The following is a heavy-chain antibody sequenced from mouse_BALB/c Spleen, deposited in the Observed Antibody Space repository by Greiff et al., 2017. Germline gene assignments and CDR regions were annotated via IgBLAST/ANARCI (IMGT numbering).Heavy chain of an antibody. CDR1: GFSLSTSGMG. D-gene: IGHD2-4*01. CDR2: IYWDDDK. Sequence: QVTLKESGPGILQPSQTLSLTCSFSGFSLSTSGMGVSWIRQPSGKGLEWLAHIYWDDDKRYNPSLKSRLTISKDTSSNQVFLKITSVDTADTATYYCARSYYDYDGFFAYWGQGTLVTVSA. V-gene: IGHV8-12*01. CDR3: ARSYYDYDGFFAY. J-gene: IGHJ3*01.